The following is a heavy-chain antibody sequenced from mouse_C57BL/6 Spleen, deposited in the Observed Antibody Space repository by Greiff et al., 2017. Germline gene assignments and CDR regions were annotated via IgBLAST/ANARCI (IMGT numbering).Heavy chain of an antibody. Sequence: VQLQQSGPELVKPGASVKISCKASGYAFSSSWMNWVKQRPGKGLEWIGRIYPGDGDTNYNGKFKGKATLTADKSSSTAYMQLSSLTSEDSAVYFCARNWGYYFDYWGQGTTLTVSS. CDR2: IYPGDGDT. CDR3: ARNWGYYFDY. V-gene: IGHV1-82*01. J-gene: IGHJ2*01. D-gene: IGHD4-1*01. CDR1: GYAFSSSW.